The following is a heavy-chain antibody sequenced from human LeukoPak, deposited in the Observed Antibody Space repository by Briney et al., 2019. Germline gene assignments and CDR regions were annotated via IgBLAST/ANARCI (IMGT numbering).Heavy chain of an antibody. D-gene: IGHD6-6*01. J-gene: IGHJ4*02. CDR1: GYTFTSYY. V-gene: IGHV1-46*01. CDR3: ARGEQLVLMNADTNLGY. Sequence: VASVTVSCKASGYTFTSYYMHWVRQAPGQGLEWMGIINPSGGSTSYAQKFQGRVTMTRDTSTSTVYMELSSLRSEDTAVYYCARGEQLVLMNADTNLGYWGQGTLVTVSS. CDR2: INPSGGST.